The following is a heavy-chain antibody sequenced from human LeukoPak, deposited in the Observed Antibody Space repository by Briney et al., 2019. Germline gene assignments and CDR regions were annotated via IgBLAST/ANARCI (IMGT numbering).Heavy chain of an antibody. CDR1: GYVFTIYG. CDR3: ARDIAAAGTVFAFDY. J-gene: IGHJ4*02. Sequence: ASVKVSCKASGYVFTIYGISWVRQAPGQGLEWVGWISPYNGNTNYAQKLQGRVTMTTDTSTSTAYMELRSLRSDDTAVYYCARDIAAAGTVFAFDYWGQGTLVTVSS. CDR2: ISPYNGNT. D-gene: IGHD6-13*01. V-gene: IGHV1-18*01.